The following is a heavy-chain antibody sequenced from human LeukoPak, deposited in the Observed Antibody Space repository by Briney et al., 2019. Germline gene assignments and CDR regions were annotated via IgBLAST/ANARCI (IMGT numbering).Heavy chain of an antibody. CDR2: IIPIFGTA. CDR1: GGTFSSYA. D-gene: IGHD1-26*01. J-gene: IGHJ6*02. V-gene: IGHV1-69*01. Sequence: SVNVSCKASGGTFSSYAISWVRQAPGQGLEWMGGIIPIFGTANYAQKFQGRVTITADESTSTAYMELSSLRAEDTAVYYCARVAVHGGSYYAANYYYGMDVWGQGTTVTVSS. CDR3: ARVAVHGGSYYAANYYYGMDV.